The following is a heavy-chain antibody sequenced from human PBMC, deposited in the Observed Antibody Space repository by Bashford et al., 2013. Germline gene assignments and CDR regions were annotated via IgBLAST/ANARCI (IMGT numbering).Heavy chain of an antibody. Sequence: ASVKVSCKASGDTLTNYGINWVRQAPGQGLEWLGWISAHNGNRDYAQILQGRVTMTTDTSTSTAYMELRSLRSDDTAVYYCARRLHISGITGWFDPWGQGTLVTVSS. CDR1: GDTLTNYG. CDR2: ISAHNGNR. CDR3: ARRLHISGITGWFDP. D-gene: IGHD1-7*01. J-gene: IGHJ5*02. V-gene: IGHV1-18*04.